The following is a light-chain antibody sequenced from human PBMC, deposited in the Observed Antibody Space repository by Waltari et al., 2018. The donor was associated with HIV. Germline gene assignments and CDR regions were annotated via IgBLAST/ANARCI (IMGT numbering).Light chain of an antibody. CDR2: SND. CDR3: AVWDDNLKRV. Sequence: QSVLTQPPSASGTPGQWATHPCSSCSPNLANNAVNWYQQLPGEAPKLLISSNDRRPAGVPERFSASKSGTSASLAISGLQSEDEAHYYCAVWDDNLKRVFGGGTKLTVL. CDR1: SPNLANNA. V-gene: IGLV1-44*01. J-gene: IGLJ3*02.